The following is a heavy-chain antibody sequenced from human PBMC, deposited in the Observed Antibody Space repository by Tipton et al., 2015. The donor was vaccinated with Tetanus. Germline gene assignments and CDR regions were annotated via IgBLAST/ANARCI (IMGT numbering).Heavy chain of an antibody. D-gene: IGHD2-8*01. J-gene: IGHJ5*02. CDR2: IYYTGNT. Sequence: TLSLTCAVSGVSIRNGGYYWTWIRQHPERGLEWIGYIYYTGNTYYNPSLKSRVTISVDTSKNQFSLKLTSLTAADTAVYFCARRLIQNWFDPWGQGTLVTVSS. CDR3: ARRLIQNWFDP. V-gene: IGHV4-31*11. CDR1: GVSIRNGGYY.